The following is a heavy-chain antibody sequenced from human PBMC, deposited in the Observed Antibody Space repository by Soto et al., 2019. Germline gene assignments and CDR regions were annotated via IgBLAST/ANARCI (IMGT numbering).Heavy chain of an antibody. Sequence: DVQLVESGGGLVQPGESLRLSCTASGITFSSYSMNWVRQAPGKGLEWLSYISSSKTTYADSVKGRFIISRDNAKNSVYLQMNSLRDEDTAVYYCVGDQDVHTPIVHGNHWGRGTRVTVSS. J-gene: IGHJ5*02. D-gene: IGHD5-18*01. CDR1: GITFSSYS. V-gene: IGHV3-48*02. CDR3: VGDQDVHTPIVHGNH. CDR2: ISSSKTT.